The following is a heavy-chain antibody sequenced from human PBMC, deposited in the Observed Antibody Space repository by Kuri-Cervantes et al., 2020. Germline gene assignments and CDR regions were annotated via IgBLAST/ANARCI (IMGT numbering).Heavy chain of an antibody. CDR2: INAGNGNT. CDR3: ARGGRYCSGGSCYETGAFDI. Sequence: ASVKVSCKASGDTFTSYAMHWVRQAPGQSLEWMGWINAGNGNTKYSQKFQSRVTITVDTSASTAYMELSSLRSEDTAVYYCARGGRYCSGGSCYETGAFDIWGQGTMVTVSS. D-gene: IGHD2-15*01. CDR1: GDTFTSYA. V-gene: IGHV1-3*01. J-gene: IGHJ3*02.